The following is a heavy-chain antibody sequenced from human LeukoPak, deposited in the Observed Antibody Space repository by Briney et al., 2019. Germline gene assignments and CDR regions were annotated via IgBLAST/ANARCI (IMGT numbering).Heavy chain of an antibody. CDR3: ARRGARYFDWLLFRNWFDP. J-gene: IGHJ5*02. CDR2: IYYSGST. Sequence: PSETLSLTCTVSGGSISSHYWSWIRQPPGKGLEWIGYIYYSGSTNYRPSLKSRVTISVDTSKNQFSLKLSSVTAADTAVYYCARRGARYFDWLLFRNWFDPWGQGTLVTVSS. CDR1: GGSISSHY. D-gene: IGHD3-9*01. V-gene: IGHV4-59*11.